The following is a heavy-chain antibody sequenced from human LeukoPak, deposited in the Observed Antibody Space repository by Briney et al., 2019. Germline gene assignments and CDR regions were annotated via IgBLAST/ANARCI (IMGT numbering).Heavy chain of an antibody. CDR2: INHSGST. J-gene: IGHJ6*04. CDR3: TRQDV. V-gene: IGHV4-34*01. CDR1: GGSFSGYY. Sequence: PSETLSLTCAVYGGSFSGYYWSWIRQPPGKGLEWIGEINHSGSTNYNPSLKSRVTISVDTSKNQFSLKLSSVTAADTGVYYCTRQDVWGNGTTVTVSS.